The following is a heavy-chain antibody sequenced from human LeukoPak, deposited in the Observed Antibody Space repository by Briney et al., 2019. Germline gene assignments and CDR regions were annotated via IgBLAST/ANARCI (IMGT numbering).Heavy chain of an antibody. CDR2: TSSSSSTI. J-gene: IGHJ3*02. Sequence: GGSLRLSCAASGFTFSTNRMNWFRQAPGRGLEWVSYTSSSSSTIYYAVSVKGRFTISRDNANNSLYLQMNSLRAEDTGAYYCARLAHDAFDIWGQGTLVTVSS. CDR1: GFTFSTNR. D-gene: IGHD2-15*01. CDR3: ARLAHDAFDI. V-gene: IGHV3-48*01.